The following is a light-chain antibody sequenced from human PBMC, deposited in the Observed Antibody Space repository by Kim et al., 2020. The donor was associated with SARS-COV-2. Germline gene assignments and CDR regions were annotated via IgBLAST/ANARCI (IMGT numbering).Light chain of an antibody. Sequence: VSPGERVTLSCRASQGVSNNLGWYQQKPGQVPRLVIYGASTRATGIPARFSGSGSGTEFTLTISSLQSEDFAVYYCQQHNNWPLTFGGGTKVDIK. CDR3: QQHNNWPLT. CDR1: QGVSNN. CDR2: GAS. V-gene: IGKV3-15*01. J-gene: IGKJ4*01.